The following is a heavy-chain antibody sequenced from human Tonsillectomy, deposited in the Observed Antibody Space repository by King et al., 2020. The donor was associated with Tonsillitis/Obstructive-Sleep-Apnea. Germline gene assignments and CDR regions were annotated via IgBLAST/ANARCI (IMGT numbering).Heavy chain of an antibody. D-gene: IGHD3-10*01. CDR3: ARVEGSGSYSPFDS. J-gene: IGHJ4*02. CDR2: IYHSGTT. V-gene: IGHV4-4*02. Sequence: PLQESGPGLVKPSGTLSLTCAVSGGSISSPNWWSWVRQPPGKGLEWIGEIYHSGTTNYNPSLQSRVTISVDKSKNHFSLKLNSVTAADTAVYYCARVEGSGSYSPFDSWGRGTLVTVS. CDR1: GGSISSPNW.